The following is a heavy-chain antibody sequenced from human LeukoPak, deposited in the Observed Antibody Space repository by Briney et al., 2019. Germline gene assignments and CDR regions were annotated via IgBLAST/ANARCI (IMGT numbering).Heavy chain of an antibody. CDR3: AKDNWGMDY. Sequence: GGSLRLSCAVSGFTFSSYGMHWVRQAPGKGLEWVAFIRYDGSNKHYADSVKGRFILFRDNSKNTLYLQMNSLRAEDTAVYYCAKDNWGMDYWGQGTLVTVSS. V-gene: IGHV3-30*02. CDR1: GFTFSSYG. D-gene: IGHD3-16*01. CDR2: IRYDGSNK. J-gene: IGHJ4*02.